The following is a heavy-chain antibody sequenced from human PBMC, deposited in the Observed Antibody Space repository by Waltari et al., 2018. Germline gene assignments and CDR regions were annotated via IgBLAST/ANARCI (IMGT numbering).Heavy chain of an antibody. J-gene: IGHJ4*02. D-gene: IGHD2-21*01. CDR1: GRPFSVYY. Sequence: QVQLQPWAAALLKPSETLSLPCAVYGRPFSVYYWICIRQPPGKGLEWIGEINHSGSTNYNPSLKSRVTISVDTSKNQFSLKLSSVTAADTAVYYCARAKKVIRPFDYWGQGTLVTVSS. V-gene: IGHV4-34*01. CDR3: ARAKKVIRPFDY. CDR2: INHSGST.